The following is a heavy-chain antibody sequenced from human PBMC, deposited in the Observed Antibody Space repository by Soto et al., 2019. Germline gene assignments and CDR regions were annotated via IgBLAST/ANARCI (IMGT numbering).Heavy chain of an antibody. V-gene: IGHV3-73*02. D-gene: IGHD6-13*01. CDR2: IRSKANSYAT. CDR1: GFTFSGSA. Sequence: EVQLVESGGGLVQPGGSLKLSCAASGFTFSGSAMHWVRQASGKGLEWVGRIRSKANSYATAYAASVKGRFTISRDDSKNTAYLQMNSLKTEDTAVYYCTRLRTYGGSSWYNWFDPWGQGTLLTVSS. J-gene: IGHJ5*02. CDR3: TRLRTYGGSSWYNWFDP.